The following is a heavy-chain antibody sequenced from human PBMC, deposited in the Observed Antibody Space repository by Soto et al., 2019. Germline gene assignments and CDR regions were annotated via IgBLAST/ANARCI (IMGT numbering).Heavy chain of an antibody. CDR3: AREYSSSSLDY. CDR1: GFTVSSNY. V-gene: IGHV3-66*01. J-gene: IGHJ4*02. Sequence: EVQLVESGGGLVQPGGSLRLSCAASGFTVSSNYMSWVRQDPGKGLEWVSVIYSGGSTYYADSVKGRFTISRDNSKNTLYLQMNSLRAEDTAVYYCAREYSSSSLDYWGQGTLVTVSS. CDR2: IYSGGST. D-gene: IGHD6-6*01.